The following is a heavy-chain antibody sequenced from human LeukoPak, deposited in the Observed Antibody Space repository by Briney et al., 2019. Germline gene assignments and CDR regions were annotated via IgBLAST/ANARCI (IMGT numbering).Heavy chain of an antibody. D-gene: IGHD2-2*01. Sequence: SETLSLTYAVYGGSLSGYYWSWIRQPPGKGLEWIGEINHSGSTNYNPSLKSQVNISLDTSKNQFSLKLSSVTAADTAVYYCARDGGEVVPPAPLDYWGQGTLVTVSS. CDR3: ARDGGEVVPPAPLDY. V-gene: IGHV4-34*01. J-gene: IGHJ4*02. CDR1: GGSLSGYY. CDR2: INHSGST.